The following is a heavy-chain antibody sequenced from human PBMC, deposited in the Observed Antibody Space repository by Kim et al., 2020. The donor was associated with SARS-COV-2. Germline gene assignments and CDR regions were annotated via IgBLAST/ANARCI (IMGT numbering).Heavy chain of an antibody. CDR1: AYTFTNYG. CDR3: ARGGPYHDSSGYRVYYFDY. V-gene: IGHV1-18*01. D-gene: IGHD3-22*01. Sequence: ASVNVSCKASAYTFTNYGITWVRQAPGQGLEWMGFINPSNGKTNYAQNFQGRVTMTTDTSTRIAYMELGSLRSDDTAVYYCARGGPYHDSSGYRVYYFDYWGQGSLVTVSS. J-gene: IGHJ4*02. CDR2: INPSNGKT.